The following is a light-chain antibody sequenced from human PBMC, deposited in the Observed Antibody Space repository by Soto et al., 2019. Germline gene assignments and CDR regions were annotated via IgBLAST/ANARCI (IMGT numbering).Light chain of an antibody. CDR2: AAS. CDR1: QGISSY. J-gene: IGKJ1*01. V-gene: IGKV1-8*01. CDR3: QQYNSYPWT. Sequence: AIRMTQSPSSLSASTGERVTITCRASQGISSYLAWYQQKPGKAPKLLIYAASTLQSGVPSRFSGSGSGTDFTLIISCLQSEDFATYYCQQYNSYPWTFGQGTKVDIK.